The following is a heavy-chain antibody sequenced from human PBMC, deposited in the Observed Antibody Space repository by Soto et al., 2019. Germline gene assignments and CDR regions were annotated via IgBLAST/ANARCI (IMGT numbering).Heavy chain of an antibody. CDR3: ARDYYGGNSVMWYFDL. Sequence: SETLSLTCTVSGYSISSGYYWGWIRQPPGKGLEWIGSIYHSGSTYYNPSLKSRVTISVDTSKNQFSLKLSSVTAADTAVYYCARDYYGGNSVMWYFDLWGRGTLVTVSS. D-gene: IGHD4-17*01. CDR1: GYSISSGYY. J-gene: IGHJ2*01. CDR2: IYHSGST. V-gene: IGHV4-38-2*02.